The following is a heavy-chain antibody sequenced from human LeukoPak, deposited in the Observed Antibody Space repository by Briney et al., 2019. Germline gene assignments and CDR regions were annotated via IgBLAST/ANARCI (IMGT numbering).Heavy chain of an antibody. CDR1: GFTFSKAW. J-gene: IGHJ4*02. Sequence: PGGSLRLSGAASGFTFSKAWMSWVRQAPGKGLEWVGHIKSKSDGGTTDYAAPVKGRFTISRDDSKNTLYLQMNSLKTEDTAVYYCTTGTWIQLWLADYWGQGTLVTVSS. CDR3: TTGTWIQLWLADY. V-gene: IGHV3-15*01. CDR2: IKSKSDGGTT. D-gene: IGHD5-18*01.